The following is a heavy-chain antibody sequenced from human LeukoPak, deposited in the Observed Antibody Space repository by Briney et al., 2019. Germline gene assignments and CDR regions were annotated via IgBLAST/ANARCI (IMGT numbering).Heavy chain of an antibody. CDR1: GFSIGNYG. J-gene: IGHJ6*02. CDR3: AKSVAIYFYYGLDV. Sequence: GGSLRLSCGVSGFSIGNYGMHWIRQAPDKGLEWVAMISHDGGAKYYGDSVKGRFTISRDNSKNTLFLQMNSLRAEDTAPYYCAKSVAIYFYYGLDVWGQGTTVAVSS. D-gene: IGHD3-3*01. CDR2: ISHDGGAK. V-gene: IGHV3-30*18.